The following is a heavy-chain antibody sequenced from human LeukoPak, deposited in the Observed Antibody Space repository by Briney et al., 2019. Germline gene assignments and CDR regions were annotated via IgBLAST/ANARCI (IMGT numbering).Heavy chain of an antibody. V-gene: IGHV3-30*04. Sequence: QSGGSLRLSCAASGFTFSSYAMHWVRQAPGKGLEWVAVISYDGSNKYYADSVKGRFTISRDNSKNTLYLQMNSLRAEDTAVYYCAREPPTMIVPDYWGQGTLVTVSS. CDR2: ISYDGSNK. CDR3: AREPPTMIVPDY. CDR1: GFTFSSYA. D-gene: IGHD3-22*01. J-gene: IGHJ4*02.